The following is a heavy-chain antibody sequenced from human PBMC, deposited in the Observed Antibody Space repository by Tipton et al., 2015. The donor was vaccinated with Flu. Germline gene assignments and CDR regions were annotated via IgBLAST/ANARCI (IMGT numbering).Heavy chain of an antibody. CDR1: GYSISSGYY. CDR3: ARDQGARLTYYFDY. V-gene: IGHV4-38-2*02. J-gene: IGHJ4*02. D-gene: IGHD2-21*02. Sequence: GLVKPSETLSLTCAVSGYSISSGYYWGWIRQPPGKGLEWIGSIYHSGSTYYNPSLKSRVTISVDTSKNQFSLKLSSVTAADTAVYYCARDQGARLTYYFDYWGQGTLVTVSS. CDR2: IYHSGST.